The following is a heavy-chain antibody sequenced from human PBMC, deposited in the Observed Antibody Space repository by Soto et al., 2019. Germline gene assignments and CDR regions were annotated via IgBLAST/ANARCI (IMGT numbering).Heavy chain of an antibody. CDR2: IIPIFGTA. J-gene: IGHJ6*02. CDR3: ASGWKDDCYSGECVYYYGIDV. CDR1: GGTFSSYA. Sequence: QVQLVQSGAEVKKPGSSVKVSCKASGGTFSSYAISWVRQAPGQGLEWMGGIIPIFGTANYAQKFQGRVTIAADESTSKAYMELSSLGSEDTAVYYCASGWKDDCYSGECVYYYGIDVWGQGTTVTVSS. V-gene: IGHV1-69*12. D-gene: IGHD2-21*02.